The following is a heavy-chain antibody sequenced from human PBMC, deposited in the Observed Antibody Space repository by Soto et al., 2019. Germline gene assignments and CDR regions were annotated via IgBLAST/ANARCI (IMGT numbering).Heavy chain of an antibody. CDR1: GFTFSSYA. J-gene: IGHJ6*02. CDR2: ISGSGGST. CDR3: AKVRVLRFLEWLPLGYYYGMDV. Sequence: GWSLRLSCAASGFTFSSYAMSWVRQAPGKGLEWVSAISGSGGSTYYADSVKGRFTISRDNSKNTLYLQMNSLRAEDTAVYYCAKVRVLRFLEWLPLGYYYGMDVWGQGTTVTVSS. V-gene: IGHV3-23*01. D-gene: IGHD3-3*01.